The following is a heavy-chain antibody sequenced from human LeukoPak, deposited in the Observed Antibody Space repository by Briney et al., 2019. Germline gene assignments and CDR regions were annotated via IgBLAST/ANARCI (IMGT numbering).Heavy chain of an antibody. V-gene: IGHV3-30*18. CDR3: AKDLGGSVDY. CDR1: GFTFSSYG. D-gene: IGHD1-26*01. CDR2: ISYDGSNK. J-gene: IGHJ4*02. Sequence: PGRSLRLSCAASGFTFSSYGMHWVRQAPGKGLEWVAVISYDGSNKYYADSVKGRFTISRDNSKNTLYLQMNSLRAEDTAVYYCAKDLGGSVDYWGQGTLVTVSS.